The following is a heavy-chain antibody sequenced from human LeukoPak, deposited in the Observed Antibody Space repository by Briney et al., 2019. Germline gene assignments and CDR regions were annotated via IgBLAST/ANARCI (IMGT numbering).Heavy chain of an antibody. CDR2: IIPIIGTA. V-gene: IGHV1-69*06. Sequence: SVKVSCKASGYTFTGYYMHWVRQAPGQGLEWMGWIIPIIGTANYAQKFQGRVTIIADKSTSTAYMELSSLRSEDTAVYYCARDQEGGSGLDYWGQGTLVTVSS. D-gene: IGHD6-19*01. CDR1: GYTFTGYY. CDR3: ARDQEGGSGLDY. J-gene: IGHJ4*02.